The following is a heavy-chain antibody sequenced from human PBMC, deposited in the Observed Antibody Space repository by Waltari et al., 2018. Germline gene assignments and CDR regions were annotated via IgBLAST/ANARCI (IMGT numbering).Heavy chain of an antibody. CDR3: ATVQTALVGRATFDVMDI. D-gene: IGHD3-10*01. J-gene: IGHJ3*01. CDR1: GGLFGNQG. V-gene: IGHV1-69*11. Sequence: QVQVMQSGSELKRPGSSMKVSCKASGGLFGNQGVSWVRQVRGQGLEWVGTSTPILPSIHYAQKFEGRVSITVDASANIAYLELRSLKPDDTAMYYCATVQTALVGRATFDVMDIWGHGTMVVVSS. CDR2: STPILPSI.